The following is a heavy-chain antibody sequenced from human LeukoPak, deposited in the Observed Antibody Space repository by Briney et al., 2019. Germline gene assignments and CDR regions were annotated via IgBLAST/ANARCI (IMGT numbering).Heavy chain of an antibody. CDR1: GFTFSSYG. V-gene: IGHV3-30*18. D-gene: IGHD6-19*01. CDR3: AKDQGHSVAGLLSDAFDI. J-gene: IGHJ3*02. CDR2: ISYDGSNK. Sequence: GGSLRLSCAASGFTFSSYGMHWVRQAPGKGLEWVAVISYDGSNKYYADSVKGRFTISRDNSKNTLYLQMNSLRAEDTAVYYCAKDQGHSVAGLLSDAFDIWGQGTMVTVSS.